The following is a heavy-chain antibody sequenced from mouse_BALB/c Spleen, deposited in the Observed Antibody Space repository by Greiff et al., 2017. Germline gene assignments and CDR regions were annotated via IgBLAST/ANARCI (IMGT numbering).Heavy chain of an antibody. CDR2: ISYDGSN. CDR3: AREGASASFDY. CDR1: GYSITSGYY. V-gene: IGHV3-6*02. Sequence: EVKLLESGPGLVKPSQSLSLTCSVTGYSITSGYYWNWIRQFPGNKLEWMGYISYDGSNNYNPSLKNRISITRDTSKNQFFLKLNSVTTEDTATYYCAREGASASFDYWGQGTTLTVSS. J-gene: IGHJ2*01. D-gene: IGHD3-2*02.